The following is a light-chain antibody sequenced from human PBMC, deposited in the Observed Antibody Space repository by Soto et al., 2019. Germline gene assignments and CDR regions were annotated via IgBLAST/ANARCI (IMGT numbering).Light chain of an antibody. CDR2: EVN. CDR1: SSDIGAYDY. J-gene: IGLJ1*01. Sequence: AALTQPASLSGSPGQSITISCTGTSSDIGAYDYVSWFQQHPGKAPKLMISEVNNRPSGVSNRFSGSKSGNTAYLTISGLQVEYEAEYFCFSFTTPIPHVFGTGTKVTVL. V-gene: IGLV2-14*01. CDR3: FSFTTPIPHV.